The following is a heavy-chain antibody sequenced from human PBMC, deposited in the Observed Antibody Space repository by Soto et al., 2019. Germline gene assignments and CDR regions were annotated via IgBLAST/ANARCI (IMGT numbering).Heavy chain of an antibody. Sequence: GSLRLSCAASGFTFSDYYMSWIRQAPGKGLEWVSYISSSSSYTNYADSVKGRFTISRDNAKNSLYLQMNSLRAEDTAVYYCARTPDCTNGVCSAGFDYWGQGTLVTVSS. J-gene: IGHJ4*02. CDR3: ARTPDCTNGVCSAGFDY. CDR1: GFTFSDYY. CDR2: ISSSSSYT. D-gene: IGHD2-8*01. V-gene: IGHV3-11*06.